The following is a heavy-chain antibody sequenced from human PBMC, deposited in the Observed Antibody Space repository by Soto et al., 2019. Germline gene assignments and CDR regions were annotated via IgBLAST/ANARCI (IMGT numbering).Heavy chain of an antibody. J-gene: IGHJ4*02. CDR1: GFTFSSYG. D-gene: IGHD6-19*01. V-gene: IGHV3-30*18. CDR3: AKAGYSSGWSFDY. CDR2: ISYDGSNK. Sequence: QVQLVESGGGVVQPGRSLRLSCAASGFTFSSYGMHWVRQAPGKGLEWVAVISYDGSNKYYADSVKGRFTISRDNSKNTLYLQMNNLRAEDTAVYYCAKAGYSSGWSFDYWGQGTLVTVSS.